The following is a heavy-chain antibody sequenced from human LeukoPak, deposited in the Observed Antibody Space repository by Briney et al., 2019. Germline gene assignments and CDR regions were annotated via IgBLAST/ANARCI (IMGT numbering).Heavy chain of an antibody. CDR1: GGSISGRRYY. D-gene: IGHD3-22*01. V-gene: IGHV4-39*01. J-gene: IGHJ4*02. CDR2: IHYDGAT. Sequence: SETLSLTCSVSGGSISGRRYYWGWIRQPPGRGLEWIGSIHYDGATYYNPSLKSRVTISVDRSKNQFSLNLNSVTAADTAVYFCARGSGYYTYFHYWGQGTLVTVSS. CDR3: ARGSGYYTYFHY.